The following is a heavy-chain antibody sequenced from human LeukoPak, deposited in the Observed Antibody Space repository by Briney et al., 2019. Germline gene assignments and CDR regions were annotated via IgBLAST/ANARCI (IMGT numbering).Heavy chain of an antibody. V-gene: IGHV1-18*01. CDR2: ISAYNGNT. J-gene: IGHJ6*03. D-gene: IGHD3-3*01. Sequence: ASVKVSCKASGYSFPNYGINWVRQAPGQGLEWMGWISAYNGNTNYAQKLQGRVTMTTDTSTSTAYMELRSLRSDDTAVYYCARDPRIGAYYDFWSEYYYYMDVWGKGTTVTVSS. CDR3: ARDPRIGAYYDFWSEYYYYMDV. CDR1: GYSFPNYG.